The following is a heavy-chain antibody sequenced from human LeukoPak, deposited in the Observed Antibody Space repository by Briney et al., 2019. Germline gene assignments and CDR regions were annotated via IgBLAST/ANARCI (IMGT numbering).Heavy chain of an antibody. CDR1: GALITSTLHY. CDR3: ARQPTVKRGAVASNFDY. CDR2: IYYNGTT. D-gene: IGHD6-19*01. J-gene: IGHJ4*02. V-gene: IGHV4-39*01. Sequence: SETLSLTCSVSGALITSTLHYWAWIRQPPGKGLEWIASIYYNGTTYFNASLESRVTMSVDTSRNQFSLRLRSVSAADTSVYYCARQPTVKRGAVASNFDYWGQGTLVTVSS.